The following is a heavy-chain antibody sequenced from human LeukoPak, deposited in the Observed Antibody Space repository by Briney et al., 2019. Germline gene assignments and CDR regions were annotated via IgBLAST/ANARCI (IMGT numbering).Heavy chain of an antibody. CDR3: AKDSSHRVFDY. D-gene: IGHD3-10*01. J-gene: IGHJ4*02. Sequence: GGSLRLSYVASGFTFSSYGMHWVRQAPGKGLEWVAVISYDGSNKYYADSVKGRFTISRDNSKNTLYLQMNSLRAEDTAVYYCAKDSSHRVFDYWGQGTLVTVSS. CDR1: GFTFSSYG. CDR2: ISYDGSNK. V-gene: IGHV3-30*18.